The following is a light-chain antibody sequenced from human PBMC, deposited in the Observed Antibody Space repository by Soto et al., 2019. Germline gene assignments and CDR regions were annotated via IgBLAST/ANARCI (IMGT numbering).Light chain of an antibody. V-gene: IGLV1-44*01. Sequence: QSVLTRPPSASGTPGQRVTISCSGSSSNIGSTTVNWYQQLPGTAPKLLISNNNRRPSGVPDRFSGSKSGTSASLAISGLQSEDEADYYCAAWDDSLNGYVFGIGTKVTVL. CDR1: SSNIGSTT. J-gene: IGLJ1*01. CDR2: NNN. CDR3: AAWDDSLNGYV.